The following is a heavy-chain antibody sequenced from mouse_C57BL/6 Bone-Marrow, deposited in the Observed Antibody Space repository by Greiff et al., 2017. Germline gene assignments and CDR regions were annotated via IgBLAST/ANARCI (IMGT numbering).Heavy chain of an antibody. CDR3: ARDAWDWYFDV. CDR1: GFTFSDFY. CDR2: SRNKANDYTT. J-gene: IGHJ1*03. V-gene: IGHV7-1*01. Sequence: EVKLVESGGGLVQSGRSLRLSCATSGFTFSDFYMEWVRQAPGKGLEWIAASRNKANDYTTEYSAAVKGRFIVSRDTSQSILYLQMNALRAEDTAIDYGARDAWDWYFDVWGTGTTVTVSS.